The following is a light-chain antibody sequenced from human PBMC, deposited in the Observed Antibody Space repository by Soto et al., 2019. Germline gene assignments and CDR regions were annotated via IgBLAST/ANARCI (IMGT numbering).Light chain of an antibody. J-gene: IGKJ4*01. CDR3: QQRRNWPPLT. V-gene: IGKV3-11*01. CDR2: DAS. CDR1: QSVSSY. Sequence: EIVLTQSPATLSLSPGERATLSCRASQSVSSYLAWYQQKPGQAPRLLIYDASNRATGIPARFSGSGSGTDFTLTISSLEPEDLAVYYCQQRRNWPPLTFGGGPKVEIK.